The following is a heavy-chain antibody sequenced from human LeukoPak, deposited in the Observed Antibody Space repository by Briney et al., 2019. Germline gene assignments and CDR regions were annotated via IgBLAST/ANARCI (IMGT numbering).Heavy chain of an antibody. CDR1: GDSISSSSYY. J-gene: IGHJ6*04. Sequence: RSETLSLTCTVSGDSISSSSYYWGWIRQPPGKRLEWIGSFYNSESAYYNASLKGRVTISVDTSKNLFSLELSSVTAADTAVFYCAELRATGTGRGYMDVWGKGTTVTVSS. D-gene: IGHD6-13*01. CDR2: FYNSESA. V-gene: IGHV4-39*01. CDR3: AELRATGTGRGYMDV.